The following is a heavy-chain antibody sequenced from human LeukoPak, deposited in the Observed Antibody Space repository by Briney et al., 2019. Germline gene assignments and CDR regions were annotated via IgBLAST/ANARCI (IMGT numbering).Heavy chain of an antibody. J-gene: IGHJ4*02. V-gene: IGHV4-59*01. Sequence: PSETLSLACTVSGGSISSYYWSWIRQPPGKGLEWIGYIYYSGSTNYNPSLKSRVTISVDTSKNQFSLKLSSVTAADTAVYYCARGVTPDYWGQGTLVTVSS. CDR1: GGSISSYY. CDR2: IYYSGST. CDR3: ARGVTPDY. D-gene: IGHD2-21*02.